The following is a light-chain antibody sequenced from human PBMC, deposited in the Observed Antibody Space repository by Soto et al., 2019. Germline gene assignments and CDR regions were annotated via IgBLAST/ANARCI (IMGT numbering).Light chain of an antibody. CDR2: GAS. CDR1: QSVTSSY. V-gene: IGKV3-20*01. J-gene: IGKJ2*01. Sequence: EIVLTQSPGTLSLSPGERATLSCRASQSVTSSYLAWYQQKPGQAPRLLIYGASSRATCIPDRFSGSGSGTDFPLTINRLKPEDFAVYYCQQYGSSPLTFGQGTKLEIK. CDR3: QQYGSSPLT.